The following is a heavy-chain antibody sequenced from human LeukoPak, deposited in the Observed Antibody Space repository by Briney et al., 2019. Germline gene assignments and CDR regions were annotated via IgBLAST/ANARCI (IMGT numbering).Heavy chain of an antibody. CDR3: ARRHCSSTSCYSAFDY. J-gene: IGHJ4*02. D-gene: IGHD2-2*01. CDR2: IYPGDSDT. Sequence: GESLKISCKGSGYSFTGYWIGWVRQMPGKGLEWMGIIYPGDSDTRYSPSFQGQVTISADKSISTAYLQWSSLKASDTAMYYCARRHCSSTSCYSAFDYWGQGTLVTVSS. V-gene: IGHV5-51*01. CDR1: GYSFTGYW.